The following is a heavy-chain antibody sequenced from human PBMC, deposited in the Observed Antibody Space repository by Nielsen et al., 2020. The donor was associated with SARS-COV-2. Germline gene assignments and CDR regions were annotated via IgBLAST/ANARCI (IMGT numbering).Heavy chain of an antibody. Sequence: SETLSLTCAVSGGSISSSNWWSWVRQPPGKGLEWIGEIYHSGSTNYNPSLKSRVTISVDKSKNQFSLKLSSVTAADTAVYYCARDPMGYGDPNAYYYYYGMDVWGQGTTVTVSS. CDR3: ARDPMGYGDPNAYYYYYGMDV. V-gene: IGHV4-4*02. CDR1: GGSISSSNW. D-gene: IGHD4-17*01. CDR2: IYHSGST. J-gene: IGHJ6*02.